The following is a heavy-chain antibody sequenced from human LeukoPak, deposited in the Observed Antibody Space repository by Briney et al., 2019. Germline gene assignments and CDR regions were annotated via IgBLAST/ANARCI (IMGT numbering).Heavy chain of an antibody. J-gene: IGHJ4*02. CDR2: VSYSGRT. CDR3: ARHERGAENLDY. Sequence: TSETLSLTCTVSGASISNYYWSWIRQPPGKGLECIWYVSYSGRTNHNPSLKSRVTISADTSKNQFSLKLTSVTAADTAVYYCARHERGAENLDYWGQGTLVTVSS. D-gene: IGHD1-1*01. CDR1: GASISNYY. V-gene: IGHV4-59*08.